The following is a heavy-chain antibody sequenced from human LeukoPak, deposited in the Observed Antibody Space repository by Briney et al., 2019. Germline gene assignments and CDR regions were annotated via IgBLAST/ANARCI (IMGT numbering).Heavy chain of an antibody. Sequence: PGRSLRLSCAASGFTFSSYGMHWVRQAPGKGLEWVAVISYDGSNKYYADSVKGRFTISRDNSKNTLYLQMNSLRFEDTSVYYCATELKMRGMDYWGQGTLVTVSS. CDR2: ISYDGSNK. D-gene: IGHD3-10*01. V-gene: IGHV3-30*03. J-gene: IGHJ4*02. CDR1: GFTFSSYG. CDR3: ATELKMRGMDY.